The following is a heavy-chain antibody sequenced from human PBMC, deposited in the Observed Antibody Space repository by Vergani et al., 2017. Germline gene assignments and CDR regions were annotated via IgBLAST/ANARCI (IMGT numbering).Heavy chain of an antibody. CDR3: ARDSRSSSWDNWFDP. V-gene: IGHV3-21*01. CDR1: GFTFSSYS. D-gene: IGHD6-13*01. CDR2: ISSSSSYI. Sequence: EVQLVESGGGLVKPGGSLRLSCAASGFTFSSYSMNWVRQAPGMGLEWVSSISSSSSYIYYADSVKGRFTISRDNAKNSLYLQMNSLRAEDTAVYYCARDSRSSSWDNWFDPWGQGTLVTVSS. J-gene: IGHJ5*02.